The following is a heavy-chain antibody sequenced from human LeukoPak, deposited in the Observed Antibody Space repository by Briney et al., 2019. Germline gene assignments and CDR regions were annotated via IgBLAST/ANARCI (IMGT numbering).Heavy chain of an antibody. Sequence: SQTLSLTCTVSGGSISSGGFYWSWIRQHPGKGLEWIGYISYSGSTYYNPSLKSRVSISVDTSKNQFSLNLSSVTAADTAVYYCAVDSLDCYDSRGFYHHWGQGTLVTVSS. CDR3: AVDSLDCYDSRGFYHH. CDR1: GGSISSGGFY. V-gene: IGHV4-31*03. D-gene: IGHD3-22*01. CDR2: ISYSGST. J-gene: IGHJ5*02.